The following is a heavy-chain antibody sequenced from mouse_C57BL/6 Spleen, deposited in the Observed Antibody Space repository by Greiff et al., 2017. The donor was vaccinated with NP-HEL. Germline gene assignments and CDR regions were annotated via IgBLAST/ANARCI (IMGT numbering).Heavy chain of an antibody. CDR3: SGYYDYDDAMDY. D-gene: IGHD2-4*01. CDR1: GFSFTTYA. Sequence: EVQLVESGGGLVQPKGSLKLSCAASGFSFTTYAMNWVRQAPGKGLEWVARIRSKSNNYATYYADSVKDRFTISRDDSESMLYLQMNNLKTEDTAMYYCSGYYDYDDAMDYWGQGTSVTVSS. J-gene: IGHJ4*01. V-gene: IGHV10-1*01. CDR2: IRSKSNNYAT.